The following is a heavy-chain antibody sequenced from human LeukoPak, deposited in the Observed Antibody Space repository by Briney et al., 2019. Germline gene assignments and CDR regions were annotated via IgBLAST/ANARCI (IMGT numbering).Heavy chain of an antibody. CDR1: GYTFTDYF. V-gene: IGHV1-18*04. Sequence: AALVKVSCKISGYTFTDYFIHWVRQAPGQGLEWMGWISAYNGNTNYAQKLQGRVTMTTDTSTSTAYMELRSLRSDDTAVYYCARRDPAYYTDFDYWGQGTLVTVSS. CDR3: ARRDPAYYTDFDY. D-gene: IGHD1-26*01. CDR2: ISAYNGNT. J-gene: IGHJ4*02.